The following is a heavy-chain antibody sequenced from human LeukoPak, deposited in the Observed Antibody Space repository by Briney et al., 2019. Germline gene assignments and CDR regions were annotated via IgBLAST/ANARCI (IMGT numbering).Heavy chain of an antibody. CDR3: ARSPHYCSSTSCYVVDYFDY. J-gene: IGHJ4*02. CDR1: GGSISSGGYS. V-gene: IGHV4-30-2*01. Sequence: SETLSLTSAVSGGSISSGGYSWSWIRQPPGKGLEWIGYIYHSGSTYYNPSLKSRVTISVDRSKNQFSLKLSSVTAADTAVYYCARSPHYCSSTSCYVVDYFDYWGQGTLVTVSS. D-gene: IGHD2-2*01. CDR2: IYHSGST.